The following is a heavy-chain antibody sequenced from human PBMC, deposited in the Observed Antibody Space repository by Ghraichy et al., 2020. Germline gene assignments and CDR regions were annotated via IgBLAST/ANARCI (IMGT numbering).Heavy chain of an antibody. D-gene: IGHD2-8*02. J-gene: IGHJ4*02. Sequence: GGSLRLSCAASGFTFSNYAMYWVRQAPGKGLEWVSAISVGSSPSTYYADSVKGRFIISRDNSKNTLYLQMNSLRAEDTAVFYCVKGTSDYYYDYWGQGTLVTVSS. CDR1: GFTFSNYA. CDR2: ISVGSSPST. CDR3: VKGTSDYYYDY. V-gene: IGHV3-23*01.